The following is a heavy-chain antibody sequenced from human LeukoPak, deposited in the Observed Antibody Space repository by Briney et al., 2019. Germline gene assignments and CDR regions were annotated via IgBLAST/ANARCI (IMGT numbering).Heavy chain of an antibody. CDR1: GFTVSSNY. D-gene: IGHD1-1*01. Sequence: AGGSLRLSCAASGFTVSSNYMSWVRQAPGKGLEWVSVIYSGGSTYYADPVKGRFTISRDNSKNTLYLQMNSLRAEDTAVYYCARGNWNDDERLAYWGQGTLVTVSS. V-gene: IGHV3-53*01. J-gene: IGHJ4*02. CDR2: IYSGGST. CDR3: ARGNWNDDERLAY.